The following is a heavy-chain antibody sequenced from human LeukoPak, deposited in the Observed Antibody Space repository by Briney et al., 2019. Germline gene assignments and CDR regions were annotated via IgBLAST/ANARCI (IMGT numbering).Heavy chain of an antibody. CDR1: GFTFSNAW. Sequence: PGGSLRLSCAASGFTFSNAWMSWVRLAPGKGLEWVGRIKSKTDGGTADYAAPVKGRFTISRDDSKNMVFLQMNSLKIADTALYFCATEADTAMALPKNWGQGTLVTVSS. V-gene: IGHV3-15*01. J-gene: IGHJ4*02. CDR3: ATEADTAMALPKN. CDR2: IKSKTDGGTA. D-gene: IGHD5-18*01.